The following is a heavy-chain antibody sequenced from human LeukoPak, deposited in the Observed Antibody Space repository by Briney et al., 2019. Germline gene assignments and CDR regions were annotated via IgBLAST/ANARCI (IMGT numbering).Heavy chain of an antibody. V-gene: IGHV4-38-2*01. D-gene: IGHD6-19*01. J-gene: IGHJ4*02. CDR1: GYSISSGYY. CDR2: IYHSGST. Sequence: SETLSLTCAVSGYSISSGYYWGWIRQPPGKGLEWIGSIYHSGSTYYNPSLKSRVTISVDTSKNQFSLKLSSVTAADTAVYYCARGNSGWSFYFDYWGQRTLVTVSS. CDR3: ARGNSGWSFYFDY.